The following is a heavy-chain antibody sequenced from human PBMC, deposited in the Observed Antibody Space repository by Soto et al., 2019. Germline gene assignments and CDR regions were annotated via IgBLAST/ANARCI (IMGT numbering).Heavy chain of an antibody. CDR1: GYSFTSYG. D-gene: IGHD5-12*01. CDR2: ISAYNGNR. J-gene: IGHJ4*02. CDR3: ARDLGGFPDY. V-gene: IGHV1-18*01. Sequence: QVKLVQSGAEVKKPGASVKVSCKASGYSFTSYGISWVRQAPGQGLEWMGWISAYNGNRKYAQKFQGRVTMTTDTSTSTAYKELRSLRSDDTAVYYCARDLGGFPDYWGQGTLVTVSS.